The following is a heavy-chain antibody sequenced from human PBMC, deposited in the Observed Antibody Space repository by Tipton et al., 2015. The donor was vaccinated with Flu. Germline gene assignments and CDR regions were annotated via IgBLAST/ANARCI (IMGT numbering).Heavy chain of an antibody. D-gene: IGHD3-10*02. CDR2: VSRTGST. CDR1: GDSISSDFY. V-gene: IGHV4-38-2*01. Sequence: TLSLTCAVSGDSISSDFYWAWIRQFPGKGLEWIGTVSRTGSTIYNPSLKSRVIMSVDTSNNQFSLKLNSVTAADTAVYYCARHTGDSVRGVVDYWGQGTVVTVSS. CDR3: ARHTGDSVRGVVDY. J-gene: IGHJ4*02.